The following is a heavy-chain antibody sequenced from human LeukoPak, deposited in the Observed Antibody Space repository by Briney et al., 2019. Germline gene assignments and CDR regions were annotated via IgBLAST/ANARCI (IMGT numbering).Heavy chain of an antibody. CDR1: GGSISSFH. D-gene: IGHD3-3*01. V-gene: IGHV4-59*01. J-gene: IGHJ4*02. CDR3: ARSVGGNWSYFFDY. CDR2: VYGGGVT. Sequence: SETLSLTCTVSGGSISSFHWNWLRQSSGRGLEWIGYVYGGGVTNYNPSLRFRVTMSIDTSKNKFSLNLKSVTAEDTAVYYCARSVGGNWSYFFDYWGQGTLVTVPS.